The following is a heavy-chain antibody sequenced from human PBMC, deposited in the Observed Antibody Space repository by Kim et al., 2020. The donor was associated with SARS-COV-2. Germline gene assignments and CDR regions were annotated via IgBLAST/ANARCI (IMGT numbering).Heavy chain of an antibody. CDR2: MNPNSGNT. CDR1: GYTFTSYD. V-gene: IGHV1-8*01. CDR3: ARNIVVVWGYYYYGMDV. D-gene: IGHD2-2*01. Sequence: ASVKVSCKASGYTFTSYDINWVRQATGQGLEWMGWMNPNSGNTGYAQKFQGRVTMTRNTSISTAYMELSSLRSEDTAVYYCARNIVVVWGYYYYGMDVWGQGTTVTVSS. J-gene: IGHJ6*02.